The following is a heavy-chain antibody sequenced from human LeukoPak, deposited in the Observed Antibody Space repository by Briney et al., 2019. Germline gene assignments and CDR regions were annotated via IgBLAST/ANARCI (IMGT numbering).Heavy chain of an antibody. J-gene: IGHJ4*02. CDR1: GFTFSSYA. V-gene: IGHV3-30-3*01. CDR3: ARVRRDGHNYFDY. D-gene: IGHD5-24*01. CDR2: ISYDGSNK. Sequence: QSGGSLRLSCAASGFTFSSYAMHWVRQAPGKGLEWVAVISYDGSNKYYADSVKGRFTISRDNSKNTLYLQMNSLRAEDTAVYYCARVRRDGHNYFDYWGQGTLVIVSS.